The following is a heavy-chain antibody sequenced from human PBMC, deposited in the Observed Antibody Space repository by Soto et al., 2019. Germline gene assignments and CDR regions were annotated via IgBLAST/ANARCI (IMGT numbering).Heavy chain of an antibody. CDR3: PRLYDPYGSGNPNWFDP. D-gene: IGHD3-10*01. Sequence: QVQLVQSGAEVKKPGASVKVSCKASGYTFTSYGISWVRQAPGQGLEWMGWISAYNGNTNYAQKLQGRVTMTTDTSTSTAYMELRSPRSDDTAVYYCPRLYDPYGSGNPNWFDPWGQGTLVTVSS. J-gene: IGHJ5*02. CDR2: ISAYNGNT. V-gene: IGHV1-18*01. CDR1: GYTFTSYG.